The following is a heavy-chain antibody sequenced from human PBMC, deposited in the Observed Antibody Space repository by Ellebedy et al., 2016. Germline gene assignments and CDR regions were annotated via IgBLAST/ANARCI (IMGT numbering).Heavy chain of an antibody. CDR1: GYTLTELS. J-gene: IGHJ4*02. D-gene: IGHD1-26*01. CDR2: FDSEDGET. Sequence: ASVKVSCXVSGYTLTELSMHWVRQAPGKGLEWMGGFDSEDGETIYAQKFQGRVTMTEDTSTDTAYMELSSLRSEDTAVYYCATGIVGATSADYWGQGTLVTVSS. CDR3: ATGIVGATSADY. V-gene: IGHV1-24*01.